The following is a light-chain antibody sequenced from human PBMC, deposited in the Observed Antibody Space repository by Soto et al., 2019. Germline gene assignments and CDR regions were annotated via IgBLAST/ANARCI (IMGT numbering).Light chain of an antibody. CDR1: SSDIGVYNY. J-gene: IGLJ2*01. CDR3: SSYTTTSTVV. Sequence: QSALTQPASVSGSPGQSITISCTGTSSDIGVYNYVSWYQQHPGKAPKLMIYDVSNWPSGVSNRFSGSKSGNTASLTISGLQAEDEADYYCSSYTTTSTVVFGGGTKLTVL. V-gene: IGLV2-14*01. CDR2: DVS.